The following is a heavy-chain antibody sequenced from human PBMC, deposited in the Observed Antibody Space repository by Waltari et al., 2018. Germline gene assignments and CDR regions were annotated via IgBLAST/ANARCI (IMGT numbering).Heavy chain of an antibody. CDR1: VGSLRRGYS. CDR2: VSHSGST. V-gene: IGHV4-38-2*01. CDR3: ASDLGGTAVATDAFDI. D-gene: IGHD6-19*01. Sequence: QVQLQQSGPGQVKPSETLSLTCAVSVGSLRRGYSWGWIRQPLGKGLEWIGSVSHSGSTYYNPSLKSRVTISIHMSKHQFSLELRSVTAADTAVYFCASDLGGTAVATDAFDIWGQGTMVIVSS. J-gene: IGHJ3*02.